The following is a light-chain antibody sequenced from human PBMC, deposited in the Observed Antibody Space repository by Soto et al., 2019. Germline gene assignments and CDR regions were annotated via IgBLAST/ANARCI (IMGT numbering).Light chain of an antibody. V-gene: IGKV1-5*03. CDR2: KAS. Sequence: DIQMTQSPSTLSGSVGDRVTITCRASQTISSWLAWYQQKPGKAPKLLIYKASTLKSGVPSRFSGSGSGTDFTLTISSLQPEDFATYYCQHFRAFPITFGQGTRLEIK. CDR3: QHFRAFPIT. CDR1: QTISSW. J-gene: IGKJ5*01.